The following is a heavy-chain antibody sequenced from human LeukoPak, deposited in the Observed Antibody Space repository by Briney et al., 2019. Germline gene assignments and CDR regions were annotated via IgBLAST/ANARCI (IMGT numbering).Heavy chain of an antibody. D-gene: IGHD3-22*01. CDR1: GGSISSGDYY. Sequence: SQTLSLTCTVSGGSISSGDYYWSWIRQPPGKGLEWIGYIYYSGSAYYNPSLKSRVTISVDTSKNQFSLKLSSVTAADTAVYYCARHRSPDRVVVISSHFDYWGQGTLVTVSS. CDR3: ARHRSPDRVVVISSHFDY. V-gene: IGHV4-30-4*08. J-gene: IGHJ4*02. CDR2: IYYSGSA.